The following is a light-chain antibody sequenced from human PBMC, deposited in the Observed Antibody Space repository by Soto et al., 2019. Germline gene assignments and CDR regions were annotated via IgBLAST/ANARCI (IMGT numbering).Light chain of an antibody. V-gene: IGKV1-5*01. Sequence: DIQMTQSPSTLSASVGDRVTITCRASQSISSRLAWYQQSPGKAPKLLIYDASTLESGVPSRFSGSGSGAEFTLTISSLQPDDFATYYCQQYNTYSRTFGQGTKVDIK. CDR2: DAS. J-gene: IGKJ1*01. CDR3: QQYNTYSRT. CDR1: QSISSR.